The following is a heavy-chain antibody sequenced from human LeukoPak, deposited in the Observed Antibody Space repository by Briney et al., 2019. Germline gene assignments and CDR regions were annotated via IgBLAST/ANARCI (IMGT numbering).Heavy chain of an antibody. CDR3: ARGDRLTGWYYSDY. CDR1: GFTFTSYG. Sequence: ASVKVSCKTYGFTFTSYGITWVRQAPGLGLEWLGWISAFNGNTNFAQKFQGRVTMITDTSTSTAYMDLRSLTSDDTGVYYCARGDRLTGWYYSDYWGQGTLVTVSS. D-gene: IGHD6-19*01. V-gene: IGHV1-18*01. CDR2: ISAFNGNT. J-gene: IGHJ4*02.